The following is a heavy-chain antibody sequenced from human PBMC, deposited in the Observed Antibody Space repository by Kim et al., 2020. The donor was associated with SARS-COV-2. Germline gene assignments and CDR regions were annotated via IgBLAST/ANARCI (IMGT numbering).Heavy chain of an antibody. CDR2: LSYDGNKN. V-gene: IGHV3-33*01. D-gene: IGHD2-2*01. CDR3: ARDECRITSCYGS. J-gene: IGHJ5*02. CDR1: GFTLTSYG. Sequence: GGSLRLSCAASGFTLTSYGMTWVRQAPGKGLEWVGVLSYDGNKNYYGDSVKGRFTISRDISQNTLFLQMDSLRVDDTAVYYCARDECRITSCYGSWGQGTLVTVSS.